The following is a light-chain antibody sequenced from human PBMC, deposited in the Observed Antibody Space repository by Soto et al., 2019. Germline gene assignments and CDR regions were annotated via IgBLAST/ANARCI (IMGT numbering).Light chain of an antibody. J-gene: IGLJ1*01. V-gene: IGLV1-44*01. Sequence: QSVLTQPPSASGTPGQRVTISCSGSSSNIGSNTVNWYQQLPGTAPKLLIHANNQRPSGVPDRFSGSKSGTSASLAISWLQSEEADYYCAAWDDSLNGYVFGTGTKLT. CDR1: SSNIGSNT. CDR3: AAWDDSLNGYV. CDR2: ANN.